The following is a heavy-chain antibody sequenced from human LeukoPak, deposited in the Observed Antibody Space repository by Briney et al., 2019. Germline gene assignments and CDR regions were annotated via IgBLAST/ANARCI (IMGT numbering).Heavy chain of an antibody. D-gene: IGHD5-12*01. CDR1: GFTFSDYY. CDR2: IKQDGSEK. CDR3: ARDEGVATSYFDY. J-gene: IGHJ4*02. Sequence: GGSLRLSCAASGFTFSDYYMSWIRQAPGEGLEWVANIKQDGSEKYYVDSVKGRFTISRDNAKNSLYLQMNSLRAEDTAVYYCARDEGVATSYFDYWGQGILVTISS. V-gene: IGHV3-7*01.